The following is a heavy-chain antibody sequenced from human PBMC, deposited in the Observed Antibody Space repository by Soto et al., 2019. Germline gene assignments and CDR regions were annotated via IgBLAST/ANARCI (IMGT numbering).Heavy chain of an antibody. J-gene: IGHJ6*02. CDR3: ARVEVVAVAATLYYYYGMDV. V-gene: IGHV3-53*01. CDR1: GFTVSSNY. D-gene: IGHD2-15*01. CDR2: IYSGGST. Sequence: GGSLRLSCAASGFTVSSNYMSWVRQAPGKGLEWVSVIYSGGSTYYADSVKGRFTISRDNSKNTLYLQMNSLRAEDTAVYYCARVEVVAVAATLYYYYGMDVWGQGTTVTVSS.